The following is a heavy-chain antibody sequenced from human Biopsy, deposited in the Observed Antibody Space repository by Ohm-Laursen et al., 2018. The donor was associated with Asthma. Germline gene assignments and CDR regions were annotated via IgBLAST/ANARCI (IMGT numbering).Heavy chain of an antibody. J-gene: IGHJ6*02. CDR1: GASITSSAYY. Sequence: GTLSLTCTVSGASITSSAYYWGWIRQPPGKGLEWIGSMYYGETTYSNPSLKSRVTISVDTSKKQISLRLTSVTAADTAVYYCARGSSSRLSQWELLVSGGKRAHSYYGMDVWGQGTTVTVSS. CDR2: MYYGETT. CDR3: ARGSSSRLSQWELLVSGGKRAHSYYGMDV. D-gene: IGHD1-26*01. V-gene: IGHV4-39*07.